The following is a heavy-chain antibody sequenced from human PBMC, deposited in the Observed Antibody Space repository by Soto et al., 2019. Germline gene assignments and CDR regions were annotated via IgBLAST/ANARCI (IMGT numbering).Heavy chain of an antibody. CDR2: IYYSGST. CDR1: GGSISSYY. CDR3: ATGEDSSGYYYFDY. J-gene: IGHJ4*02. V-gene: IGHV4-59*01. D-gene: IGHD3-22*01. Sequence: SETLSLTCTVSGGSISSYYWSWIRQPPGKGLEWIGYIYYSGSTNYNPSLKSRVTISVDTSKNQFSLKLSSVTAADTAVYYCATGEDSSGYYYFDYWGQGTLVTVSS.